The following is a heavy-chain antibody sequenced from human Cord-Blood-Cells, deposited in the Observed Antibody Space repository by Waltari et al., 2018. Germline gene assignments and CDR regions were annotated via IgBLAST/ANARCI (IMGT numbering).Heavy chain of an antibody. Sequence: QVTLKESGPALVKPTQTLTLTCTFSGFSLSTSGMRVSWIRQPPGKALEWLARIDWDDDKFYRTSLKTRLTISKDTSKNQVVLTMTNMDPVDTATYYCARSTGTTNAFDIWGQGTMITVSS. CDR3: ARSTGTTNAFDI. J-gene: IGHJ3*02. CDR2: IDWDDDK. D-gene: IGHD1-7*01. CDR1: GFSLSTSGMR. V-gene: IGHV2-70*04.